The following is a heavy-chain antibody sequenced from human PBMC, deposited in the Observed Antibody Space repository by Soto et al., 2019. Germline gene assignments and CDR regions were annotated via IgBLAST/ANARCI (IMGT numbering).Heavy chain of an antibody. V-gene: IGHV4-30-4*01. Sequence: PSETLYLTCTVSGGSISSGDFYWGLIRQPPGKGLELIGNIYYSGSTYYNPSLRSRAIMSVDTSQNQFSLKLSSLTAADTAVYFCARADEFSDRFDYSGQGALVTVYS. D-gene: IGHD2-21*02. CDR3: ARADEFSDRFDY. CDR2: IYYSGST. CDR1: GGSISSGDFY. J-gene: IGHJ4*02.